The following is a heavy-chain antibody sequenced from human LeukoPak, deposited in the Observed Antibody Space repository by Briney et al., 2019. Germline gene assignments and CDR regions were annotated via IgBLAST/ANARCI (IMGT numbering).Heavy chain of an antibody. J-gene: IGHJ4*02. V-gene: IGHV3-23*01. Sequence: GGSLRLSCAASGFTFSSYAMSWVRQAPGKGLEWVSAISGSGGSTYYADSVKGRFTISRDNSKNTLYLQMNSLRAEDTAVYYCAKDRGRIMIFGVVIHAGYFDYWGQGTLSPSPQ. D-gene: IGHD3-3*01. CDR1: GFTFSSYA. CDR2: ISGSGGST. CDR3: AKDRGRIMIFGVVIHAGYFDY.